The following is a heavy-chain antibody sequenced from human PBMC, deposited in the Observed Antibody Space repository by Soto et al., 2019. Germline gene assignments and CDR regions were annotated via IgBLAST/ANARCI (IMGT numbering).Heavy chain of an antibody. D-gene: IGHD6-19*01. J-gene: IGHJ4*02. CDR2: IDPSDSYI. CDR3: GRNGAAIWLGY. CDR1: GYTFSGHW. Sequence: PGESLKISCKTSGYTFSGHWISWVRQVPGKGLQWMGNIDPSDSYINYNPAFRGHVTFSVDKSNSTAYLHWRSLGPSDTAIYYCGRNGAAIWLGYWGQANLVTVSS. V-gene: IGHV5-10-1*01.